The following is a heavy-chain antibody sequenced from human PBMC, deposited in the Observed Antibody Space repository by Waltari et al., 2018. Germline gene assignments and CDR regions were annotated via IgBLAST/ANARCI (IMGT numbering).Heavy chain of an antibody. J-gene: IGHJ4*02. CDR2: ISGSGGTT. Sequence: EVRLVESGGGLVQPGGSLRLSCAASGFAFANYGMSWVRQAPGKGLGGVSSISGSGGTTYYADSVKGRFTMSKDNSKNTLFLQMNSLRVDDTADYYCAKSSGSYYEVFDYWGRGTLVTVSS. V-gene: IGHV3-23*04. CDR1: GFAFANYG. CDR3: AKSSGSYYEVFDY. D-gene: IGHD1-26*01.